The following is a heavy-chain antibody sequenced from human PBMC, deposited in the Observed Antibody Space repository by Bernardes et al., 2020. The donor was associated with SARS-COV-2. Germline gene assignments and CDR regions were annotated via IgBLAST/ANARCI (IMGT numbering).Heavy chain of an antibody. J-gene: IGHJ3*02. CDR3: ARDLDRLYSGSRTDAFDI. CDR2: INPHSGGT. CDR1: GYTLSDYY. Sequence: ASVKVSCKASGYTLSDYYMHWVRQAPGQGLEWMGWINPHSGGTNYAQKFQGWVTVTRDTSISTAYMELSRLTSDDTAVYYCARDLDRLYSGSRTDAFDIWGQGTMVTVSS. V-gene: IGHV1-2*04. D-gene: IGHD1-26*01.